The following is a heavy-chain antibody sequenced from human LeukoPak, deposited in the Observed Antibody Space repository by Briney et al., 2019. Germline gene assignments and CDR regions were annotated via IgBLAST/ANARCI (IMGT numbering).Heavy chain of an antibody. CDR2: TYYRSKWYN. J-gene: IGHJ6*03. D-gene: IGHD6-13*01. CDR3: AKSYSARLGQESYYYFYVDV. Sequence: SQTLSLTCAISGDSVSSNIAAWNWIRQSPSRGLGWLGRTYYRSKWYNDYAMSVKSRITINPDTFKNQFSLQLSSVTSEDTAVYYCAKSYSARLGQESYYYFYVDVWGKGTTITVSS. V-gene: IGHV6-1*01. CDR1: GDSVSSNIAA.